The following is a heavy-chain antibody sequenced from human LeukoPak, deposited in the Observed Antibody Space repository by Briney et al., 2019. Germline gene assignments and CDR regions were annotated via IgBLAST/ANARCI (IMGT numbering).Heavy chain of an antibody. D-gene: IGHD5-12*01. CDR2: ISSSNSTI. Sequence: PGGSLRLYCAASGFTFSSYSMNWVRQAPGKRLEWVSYISSSNSTIYYEDSVKGRFTISRDNAKNSLYLQLNSLRAEDTAVYYCARDVSRVATAFVYWGQGTLVTVSS. J-gene: IGHJ4*02. V-gene: IGHV3-48*01. CDR3: ARDVSRVATAFVY. CDR1: GFTFSSYS.